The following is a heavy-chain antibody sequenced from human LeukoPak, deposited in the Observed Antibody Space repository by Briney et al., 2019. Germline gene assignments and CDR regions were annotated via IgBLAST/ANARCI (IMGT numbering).Heavy chain of an antibody. J-gene: IGHJ4*02. V-gene: IGHV1-2*02. D-gene: IGHD6-13*01. CDR2: INPNRGGT. CDR3: ASSSSWYSFDY. CDR1: VYTFTRYY. Sequence: GAAVNVSFQASVYTFTRYYMHWVRQAPGQGREWMGWINPNRGGTNYEAKFKGRITTTRDTSISTAYTEMSRLRSDDTAVYYCASSSSWYSFDYWGQGTLVTVSS.